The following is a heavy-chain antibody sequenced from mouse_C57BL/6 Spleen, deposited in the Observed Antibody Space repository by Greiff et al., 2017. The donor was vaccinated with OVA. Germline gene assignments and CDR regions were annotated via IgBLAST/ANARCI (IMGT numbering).Heavy chain of an antibody. CDR2: IYPRSGNT. J-gene: IGHJ3*01. V-gene: IGHV1-81*01. CDR1: GYTFTSYG. D-gene: IGHD2-4*01. CDR3: ARPGDYDVGFAY. Sequence: LQESGAELARPGASVKLSCKASGYTFTSYGISWVKQRTGQGLEWIGEIYPRSGNTYYNEKFKGKATLTADKSSSTAYMELRSLTSEDSAVYFCARPGDYDVGFAYWGQGTLVTVSA.